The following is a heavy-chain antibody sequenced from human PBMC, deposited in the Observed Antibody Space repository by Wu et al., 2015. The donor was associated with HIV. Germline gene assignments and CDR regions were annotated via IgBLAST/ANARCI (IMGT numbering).Heavy chain of an antibody. CDR3: ARDRPGFYDSSGYPIDY. CDR1: GAGFTSYA. D-gene: IGHD3-22*01. J-gene: IGHJ4*02. Sequence: QAQLVQFGAEVKKPGSSVKVTCKASGAGFTSYAVSWVRQAPGQGLEWMGWISAYNGNTNYAQKLQGRVTMTTDTSTSTAYMELRSLRSDDTAVYYCARDRPGFYDSSGYPIDYWGQGTLVTVSS. V-gene: IGHV1-18*01. CDR2: ISAYNGNT.